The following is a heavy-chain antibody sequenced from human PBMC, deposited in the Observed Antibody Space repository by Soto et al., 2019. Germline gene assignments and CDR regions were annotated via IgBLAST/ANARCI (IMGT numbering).Heavy chain of an antibody. V-gene: IGHV3-48*02. CDR1: GFTFSTYS. CDR2: VSSTSSTI. CDR3: ARISILASSQAF. J-gene: IGHJ4*02. Sequence: EVQLVESGGGLVQPGGSLRLSCAASGFTFSTYSMNWVRQAPGKGLEWLSYVSSTSSTIYYADSVKGRFTISRDNAKNSVFLQMNSLRDEDTAVYYCARISILASSQAFWGRGTLVTVSS. D-gene: IGHD2-2*02.